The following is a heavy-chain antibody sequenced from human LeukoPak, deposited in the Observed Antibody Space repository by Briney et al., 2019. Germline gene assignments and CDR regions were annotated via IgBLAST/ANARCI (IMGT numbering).Heavy chain of an antibody. CDR2: ISSSGSTI. V-gene: IGHV3-11*01. CDR1: GFTFSDYY. Sequence: GGSLRLSCAASGFTFSDYYMSWIRQAPGKGLEWVSYISSSGSTIYYADSVKGRFTISRDNAKNSLYLQMNSLRAEDTAVYYCARQGQVDSSGHYCLDIWGQGTLVTVSS. D-gene: IGHD3-22*01. J-gene: IGHJ3*02. CDR3: ARQGQVDSSGHYCLDI.